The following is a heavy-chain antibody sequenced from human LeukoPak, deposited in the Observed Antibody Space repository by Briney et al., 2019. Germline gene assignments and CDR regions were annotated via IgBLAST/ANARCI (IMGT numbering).Heavy chain of an antibody. V-gene: IGHV3-48*03. CDR3: AREGRKDAFDI. Sequence: PGGSLRLSCAASGFSFSSYEMNWVRQAPGKGLEWVSYISTSGSTKHYADSVKGRVTISRDNSKNSLYLQMNSLRVEDTAVYYCAREGRKDAFDIWGQGTMVTVSP. CDR2: ISTSGSTK. J-gene: IGHJ3*02. CDR1: GFSFSSYE.